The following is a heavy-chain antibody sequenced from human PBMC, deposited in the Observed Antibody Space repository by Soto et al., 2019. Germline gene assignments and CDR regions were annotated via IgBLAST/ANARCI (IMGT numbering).Heavy chain of an antibody. CDR2: TYYRSKWYN. CDR3: ARGEQYSGRIFDY. J-gene: IGHJ4*02. D-gene: IGHD1-26*01. Sequence: QVQLQQSGPGLVKPSQTLSVTCGISGDSVSSNSAPWNWVRQSPSRGLEWLGRTYYRSKWYNDYAVSVESRITINPDTSNNPFSLQLNFVTPEDTAVYFCARGEQYSGRIFDYWGQGTLVTVSS. V-gene: IGHV6-1*01. CDR1: GDSVSSNSAP.